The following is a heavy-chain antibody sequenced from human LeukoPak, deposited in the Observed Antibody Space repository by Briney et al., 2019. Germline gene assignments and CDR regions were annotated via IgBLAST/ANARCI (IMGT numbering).Heavy chain of an antibody. J-gene: IGHJ4*02. V-gene: IGHV3-30*18. Sequence: HPGGSLRLSCAASGFTFSSYGMHWVRQAPGKGLEWVALISYDGSNKYFADSVKGRFTISRDNSKNTLYLQMHSLRAEDTAVYYCAKDNMAAAGRYFDYWGQGTLVTVSS. CDR2: ISYDGSNK. D-gene: IGHD6-13*01. CDR3: AKDNMAAAGRYFDY. CDR1: GFTFSSYG.